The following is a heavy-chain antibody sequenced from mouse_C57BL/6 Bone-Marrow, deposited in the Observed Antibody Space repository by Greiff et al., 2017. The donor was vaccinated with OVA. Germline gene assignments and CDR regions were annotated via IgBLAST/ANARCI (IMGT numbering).Heavy chain of an antibody. Sequence: EVMLVESGGGLVKPGGSLKLSCAASGFTFSSYAMSWVRQTPEKRLEWVATISDGGSYTYYPDNVKGRFTISRDNAKNNLYLQMSHLKSEDTAMYYCARDRGFSYYAMDYWGQGTSVTVSS. D-gene: IGHD3-1*01. CDR1: GFTFSSYA. CDR2: ISDGGSYT. CDR3: ARDRGFSYYAMDY. J-gene: IGHJ4*01. V-gene: IGHV5-4*01.